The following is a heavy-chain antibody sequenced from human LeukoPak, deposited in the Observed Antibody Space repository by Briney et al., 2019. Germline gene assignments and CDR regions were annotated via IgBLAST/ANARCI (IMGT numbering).Heavy chain of an antibody. CDR1: GGSITSGSYY. J-gene: IGHJ5*02. D-gene: IGHD1-26*01. CDR3: AREVVGAPNYFDP. Sequence: PSETLSLTCTVSGGSITSGSYYWSWIRQPAGKGLEWIGRIYTSGSTNYNPSLKSRVTISVDTSKNQFSLKLSSVTAADTALYYCAREVVGAPNYFDPWGQGILVTVSS. CDR2: IYTSGST. V-gene: IGHV4-61*02.